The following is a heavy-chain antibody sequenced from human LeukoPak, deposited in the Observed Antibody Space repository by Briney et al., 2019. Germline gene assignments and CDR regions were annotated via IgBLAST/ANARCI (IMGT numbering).Heavy chain of an antibody. D-gene: IGHD3-22*01. CDR1: GYTFTSYY. Sequence: GASVKVSCKASGYTFTSYYLHWVRQAPGQGLEWMGIINPNGGSTSNAQKFQGRVTMTRDTSTSTVYMELSRLRSEDTAVYYCARVRYYDNGGYPHFDYWGQGILVTVSS. V-gene: IGHV1-46*01. CDR2: INPNGGST. CDR3: ARVRYYDNGGYPHFDY. J-gene: IGHJ4*02.